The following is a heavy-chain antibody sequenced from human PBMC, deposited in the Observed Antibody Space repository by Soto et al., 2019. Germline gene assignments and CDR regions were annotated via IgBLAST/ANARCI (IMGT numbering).Heavy chain of an antibody. Sequence: QVQLVESGGGVVQPGRSLRLSCAASGFTFNTYVMHWVRQAPGKGLEWVAVIWSDGTNKYYTDSEKGRFTISRDNSKNTLYMQMDRLRAEDTALYYCARPGYCTSSTCLFYFDYWGRGTLVTVSS. J-gene: IGHJ4*02. CDR3: ARPGYCTSSTCLFYFDY. V-gene: IGHV3-33*01. CDR2: IWSDGTNK. D-gene: IGHD2-2*01. CDR1: GFTFNTYV.